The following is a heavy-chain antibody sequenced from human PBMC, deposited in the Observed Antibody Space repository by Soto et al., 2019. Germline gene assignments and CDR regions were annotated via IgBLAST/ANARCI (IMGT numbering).Heavy chain of an antibody. D-gene: IGHD6-13*01. J-gene: IGHJ4*02. Sequence: QVRLVQSGAEVKKPGASVKISCRASGYSFNYYSIHWVRQAPGQSLEWMGWITAANGNTKYSQKFQGRVTLTRDTSASTAYMEVNRLTSEDTAIYYCVRAAGPSDYRGQGTLVTVSS. V-gene: IGHV1-3*01. CDR1: GYSFNYYS. CDR3: VRAAGPSDY. CDR2: ITAANGNT.